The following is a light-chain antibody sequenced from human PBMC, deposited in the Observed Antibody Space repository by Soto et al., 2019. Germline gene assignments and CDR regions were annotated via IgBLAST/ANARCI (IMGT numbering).Light chain of an antibody. V-gene: IGLV2-11*01. Sequence: QSALTQPASVSGSPGQSITISCTGTSSDVGAYQYVSWYQQYPGKAPKLLIYDVTKRPSGVPDRFSGSKSGNTASLIISGLQAEDEADYYCCSYAGTYTLYVFGTGTKVTVL. J-gene: IGLJ1*01. CDR2: DVT. CDR3: CSYAGTYTLYV. CDR1: SSDVGAYQY.